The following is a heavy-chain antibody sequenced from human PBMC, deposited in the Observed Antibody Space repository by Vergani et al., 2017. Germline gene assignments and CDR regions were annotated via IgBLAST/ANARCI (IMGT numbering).Heavy chain of an antibody. CDR1: GDSIRSNNC. V-gene: IGHV4-4*03. CDR2: ICHTEDT. D-gene: IGHD3-16*01. CDR3: ARDSGGYVWGGYEAWFDP. J-gene: IGHJ5*02. Sequence: QVQLQESGPGLVKPPGTLSLTCAVSGDSIRSNNCWTWVRQPPGKGLEWIGEICHTEDTKYSPSLKSRVTVSVDESRNLFSLRLNSVTAADTAVYYCARDSGGYVWGGYEAWFDPWGQGTLVTVSS.